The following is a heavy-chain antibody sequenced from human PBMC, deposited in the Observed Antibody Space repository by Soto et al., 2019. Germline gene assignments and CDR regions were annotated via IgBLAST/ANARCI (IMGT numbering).Heavy chain of an antibody. CDR3: ARGAAAARPAYYYYGMDV. CDR1: GGSFSGYY. J-gene: IGHJ6*02. Sequence: ETLSLTCAVYGGSFSGYYWSWIRQPPGKGLEWIGEINHSGSTNYNPSLKSRVTISVDTSKNQFSLKLSSVTAADTAVYYCARGAAAARPAYYYYGMDVWGQGTTVTVSS. V-gene: IGHV4-34*01. CDR2: INHSGST. D-gene: IGHD6-13*01.